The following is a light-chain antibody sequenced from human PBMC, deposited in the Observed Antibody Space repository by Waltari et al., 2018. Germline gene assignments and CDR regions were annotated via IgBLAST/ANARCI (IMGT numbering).Light chain of an antibody. V-gene: IGKV1-39*01. Sequence: DIQMTQSPSSLSASVGDRVTITCRASQTISSYLNWYQQKPGKAPKLLIYAASSLHSGVPSRFSGSGSETDFTLTISILQPEDFATYYCQQSYNTPPWTFGQGTKVEMK. CDR1: QTISSY. J-gene: IGKJ1*01. CDR3: QQSYNTPPWT. CDR2: AAS.